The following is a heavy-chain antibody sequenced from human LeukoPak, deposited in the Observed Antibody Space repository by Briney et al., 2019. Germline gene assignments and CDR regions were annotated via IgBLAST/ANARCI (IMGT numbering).Heavy chain of an antibody. CDR3: AREGKLMGYSGGLGFIY. J-gene: IGHJ4*02. V-gene: IGHV4-59*01. CDR1: GGSLSSYY. Sequence: SETLSLTCTVSGGSLSSYYWSWIRQSPGKGLEWVGYIYYSGSTIYNPSLKSRVTISVDTSKNQFSLNLTSVTAADTAVYYCAREGKLMGYSGGLGFIYWGQGTLVTVSS. CDR2: IYYSGST. D-gene: IGHD6-19*01.